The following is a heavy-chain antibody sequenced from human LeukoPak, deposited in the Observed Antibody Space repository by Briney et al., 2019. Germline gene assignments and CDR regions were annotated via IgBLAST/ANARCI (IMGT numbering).Heavy chain of an antibody. CDR1: GFPFSTYA. J-gene: IGHJ4*02. CDR2: IGHDANLK. Sequence: GGSLRLSCEASGFPFSTYAMNWYRQAPGKGLEWVAYIGHDANLKVYMKSVTGRFTISRDNSKNTMFLQMNSLRPEDAATYYCARGVFLNYGSLPPDYWGQGTLVTVSS. V-gene: IGHV3-30*02. D-gene: IGHD3-10*01. CDR3: ARGVFLNYGSLPPDY.